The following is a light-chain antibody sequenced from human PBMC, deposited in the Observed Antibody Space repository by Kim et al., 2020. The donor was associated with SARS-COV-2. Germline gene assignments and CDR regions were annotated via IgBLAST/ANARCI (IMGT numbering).Light chain of an antibody. J-gene: IGLJ3*02. Sequence: SYELTQPPSVSVAPGKTARITCGGNNIGSKSVHGYQQKPGQAPVLVIYYDSDRPSGIPERFSGSNSGNTATLTISRVEAGDEADYYCQVWDSSSDHPVFGGGTKLTV. CDR3: QVWDSSSDHPV. CDR2: YDS. V-gene: IGLV3-21*04. CDR1: NIGSKS.